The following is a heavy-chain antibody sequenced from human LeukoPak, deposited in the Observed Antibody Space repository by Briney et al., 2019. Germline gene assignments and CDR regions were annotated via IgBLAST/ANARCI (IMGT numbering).Heavy chain of an antibody. CDR2: IRGKSISYAT. Sequence: PGGSLRLSCAASGFAFCDSVMYWGRQAPGKGLEWVGRIRGKSISYATAYAASVKGRFTISRDDSKNTAYLQMNSLRTEDTAVYYCMGYGSGSYPRDYWGQGTLVTVSS. CDR3: MGYGSGSYPRDY. D-gene: IGHD3-10*01. J-gene: IGHJ4*02. V-gene: IGHV3-73*01. CDR1: GFAFCDSV.